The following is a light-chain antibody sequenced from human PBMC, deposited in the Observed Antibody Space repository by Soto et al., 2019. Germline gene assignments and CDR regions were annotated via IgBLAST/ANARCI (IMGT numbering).Light chain of an antibody. CDR3: QQYNNWPWT. J-gene: IGKJ1*01. CDR1: QSISGT. Sequence: EIVMTQSPATLSVSPLEIATLSFRASQSISGTLAWYQQKPGQAPRLLIHGASTRAPGFPARFSGSGSGTDFTLTISSLQSEDFAVYYCQQYNNWPWTFGQGTKVDIK. V-gene: IGKV3-15*01. CDR2: GAS.